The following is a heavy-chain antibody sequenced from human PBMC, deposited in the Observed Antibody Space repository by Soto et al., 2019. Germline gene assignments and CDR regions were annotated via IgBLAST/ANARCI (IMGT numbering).Heavy chain of an antibody. J-gene: IGHJ4*02. Sequence: PGGSLRLSCAASGFTFSSYGMHWVRQAPGKGLEWVAVISYDGSNKYYADSVKGRFTISRDNSKNTLYLQMNSLRAEDTAVYYCAKLRLGESDYWGQGTLVTVSS. CDR3: AKLRLGESDY. D-gene: IGHD3-16*01. V-gene: IGHV3-30*18. CDR2: ISYDGSNK. CDR1: GFTFSSYG.